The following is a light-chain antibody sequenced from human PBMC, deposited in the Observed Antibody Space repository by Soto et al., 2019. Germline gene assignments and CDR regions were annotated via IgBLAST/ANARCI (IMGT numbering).Light chain of an antibody. J-gene: IGLJ2*01. CDR1: SSNIGAGYD. CDR3: QSYDSSLSGLL. CDR2: GNS. Sequence: QPVLTQPPSVSGAPGQRVTISCTGSSSNIGAGYDVHSYQQLPGTAPKLLIYGNSNRPTGVPDRFSGSKSGTSASLAITGLQAEDEADYYCQSYDSSLSGLLFGGGTKLTVL. V-gene: IGLV1-40*01.